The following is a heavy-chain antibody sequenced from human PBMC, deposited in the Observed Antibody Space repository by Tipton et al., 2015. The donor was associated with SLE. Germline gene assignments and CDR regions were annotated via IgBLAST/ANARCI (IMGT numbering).Heavy chain of an antibody. V-gene: IGHV3-30*03. J-gene: IGHJ3*02. CDR2: ISFDGSDT. D-gene: IGHD1-1*01. CDR3: AREGDLEPTAFDI. CDR1: GFTFSSYG. Sequence: QLVQSGGGVVQPGRSLRLSCAASGFTFSSYGMHWVRQAPGKGLEWVADISFDGSDTYYADSVKGRFTISRDNSKNTLYLQMNSLRAEDTAVYYCAREGDLEPTAFDIWGQGTMVTVSS.